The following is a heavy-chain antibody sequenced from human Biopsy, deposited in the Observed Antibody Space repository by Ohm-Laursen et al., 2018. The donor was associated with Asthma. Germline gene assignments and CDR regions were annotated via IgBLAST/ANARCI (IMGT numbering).Heavy chain of an antibody. Sequence: SLRLSCAASGFTFSSYAMHWVRQAPGKGLERVAVISYDGSNKYYADSVKGRFTISRDNSKNTLYLQMNSLRAEDTAVYYCARGGLGYCSSTSCYQNYYYGMDVWGQGTTVTVSS. CDR3: ARGGLGYCSSTSCYQNYYYGMDV. D-gene: IGHD2-2*01. CDR2: ISYDGSNK. J-gene: IGHJ6*02. CDR1: GFTFSSYA. V-gene: IGHV3-30-3*01.